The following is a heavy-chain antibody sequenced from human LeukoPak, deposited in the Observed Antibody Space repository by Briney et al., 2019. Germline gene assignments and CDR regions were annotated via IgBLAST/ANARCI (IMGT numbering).Heavy chain of an antibody. J-gene: IGHJ4*02. Sequence: GGSLRLSCAASGFTFSDSYMTWFRQAPGKGLEWVSYISGSGTAIYYADSAKGRFTVSRDNAKNSLYLQMNSLRAEDTAVYYCATGGSGYHSSENDYWGQGTLVTVSS. CDR1: GFTFSDSY. V-gene: IGHV3-11*01. D-gene: IGHD6-19*01. CDR3: ATGGSGYHSSENDY. CDR2: ISGSGTAI.